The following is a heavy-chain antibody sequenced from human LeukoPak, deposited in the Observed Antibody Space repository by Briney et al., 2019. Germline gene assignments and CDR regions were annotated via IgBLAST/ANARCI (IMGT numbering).Heavy chain of an antibody. J-gene: IGHJ2*01. V-gene: IGHV4-59*01. D-gene: IGHD4-17*01. CDR3: ARARISAVTTFFWYFDL. CDR1: GGSISSYY. CDR2: IYYSGST. Sequence: SETLSLTCTVSGGSISSYYWSWIRQPPGKGLEWIGYIYYSGSTNYSPSLKSRVTISVDTSKNQFSLKLSSVTAADTAVYYCARARISAVTTFFWYFDLWGRGTLVTVSS.